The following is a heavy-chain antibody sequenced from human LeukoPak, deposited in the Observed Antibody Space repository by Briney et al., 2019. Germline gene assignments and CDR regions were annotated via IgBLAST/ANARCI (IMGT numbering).Heavy chain of an antibody. Sequence: PSETLSLTCTVSGGSISSSSYYWGWIRQPPGKGLEWIGSIYYSGSTYYNPSLKSRVTISVDTSKNQFSLKLSSVTAADTAVYYCARDSITMIPLQHWGQGTLVTVSS. CDR1: GGSISSSSYY. CDR3: ARDSITMIPLQH. J-gene: IGHJ1*01. CDR2: IYYSGST. D-gene: IGHD3-22*01. V-gene: IGHV4-39*07.